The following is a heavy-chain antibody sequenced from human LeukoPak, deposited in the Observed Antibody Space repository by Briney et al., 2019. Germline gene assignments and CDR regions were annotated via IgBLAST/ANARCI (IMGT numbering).Heavy chain of an antibody. CDR3: ARDLSLGRHDYGEPFDY. CDR2: IIPIFGTA. CDR1: GGTFSSYA. J-gene: IGHJ4*02. V-gene: IGHV1-69*05. D-gene: IGHD4-17*01. Sequence: ASVKVSCKASGGTFSSYAISWVRQAPGQGLEWMGRIIPIFGTANYAQKFQGRVTMTTDTSTSTAYMELRSLRSDDTAVYYCARDLSLGRHDYGEPFDYWGQGTQVTVSS.